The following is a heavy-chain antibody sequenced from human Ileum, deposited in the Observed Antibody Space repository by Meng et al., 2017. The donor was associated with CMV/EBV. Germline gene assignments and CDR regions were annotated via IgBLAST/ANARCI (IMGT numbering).Heavy chain of an antibody. V-gene: IGHV4-39*01. CDR2: ILYSGST. J-gene: IGHJ4*02. D-gene: IGHD6-13*01. CDR1: GGSISSSSYY. CDR3: ARRGLTSAGAGGIDY. Sequence: SESLSLTCTVAGGSISSSSYYWGWIRQPPGKGLEWIGSILYSGSTYYNSSPKTRVTITVDPSKNQFSLKSSSVTAADTAAYYCARRGLTSAGAGGIDYWGQGTLVTVSS.